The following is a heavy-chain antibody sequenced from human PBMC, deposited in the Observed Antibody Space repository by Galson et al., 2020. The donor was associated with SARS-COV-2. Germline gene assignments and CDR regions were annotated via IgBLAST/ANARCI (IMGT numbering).Heavy chain of an antibody. D-gene: IGHD6-13*01. CDR1: GLTFGSSW. CDR3: AREVAAAVTYFDY. Sequence: GASLRPSCPTPGLTFGSSWMHSVPQAPANGLGSVSRLNRDGSSTSYADSVKGRFTISRDNAKNTLYLQMDSLRAEDTAVYYCAREVAAAVTYFDYWGQGTLVTVSS. CDR2: LNRDGSST. J-gene: IGHJ4*02. V-gene: IGHV3-74*01.